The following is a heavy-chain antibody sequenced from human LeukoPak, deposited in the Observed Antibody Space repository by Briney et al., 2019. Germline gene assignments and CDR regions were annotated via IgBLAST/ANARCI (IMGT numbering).Heavy chain of an antibody. CDR2: IHPSGTL. V-gene: IGHV4-31*03. CDR1: GASFSSGDQY. D-gene: IGHD3-22*01. Sequence: PSQTLSLTCTVFGASFSSGDQYWNWIRQSPGKGLEWIGSIHPSGTLYNNPSLGSRVTMSMDTSKNQFSLNLNSVTAADTAVYFCSRGLDSRKLGYWGQGTLVTVSS. CDR3: SRGLDSRKLGY. J-gene: IGHJ4*02.